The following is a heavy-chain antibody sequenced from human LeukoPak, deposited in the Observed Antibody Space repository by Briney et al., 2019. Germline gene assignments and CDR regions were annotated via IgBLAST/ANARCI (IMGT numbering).Heavy chain of an antibody. D-gene: IGHD1-26*01. CDR3: ARDRVGRGAPKGIGY. Sequence: ASVKVSCKASGYTFTSYGISWVRQAPGQGLEWMGWISAYNGNTNYAQKLQGRVTMTTDTSTSTAYMELRSLRSDDTAVYYCARDRVGRGAPKGIGYWGQGTLVTVSS. CDR2: ISAYNGNT. J-gene: IGHJ4*02. V-gene: IGHV1-18*01. CDR1: GYTFTSYG.